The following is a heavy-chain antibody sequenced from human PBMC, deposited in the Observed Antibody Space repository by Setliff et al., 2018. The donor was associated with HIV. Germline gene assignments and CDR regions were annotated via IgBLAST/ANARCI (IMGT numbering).Heavy chain of an antibody. V-gene: IGHV4-39*01. Sequence: PSETLSLTCTVSGGSVSDTSYYWGWIRQPPGKGLEWLANVYYSGGTYYNPSLNSRVTISVDTSRNQFSLKLTSVTAADTALYFCARLGDSGYDFRGYFDYWGQGKLVTISS. CDR3: ARLGDSGYDFRGYFDY. CDR1: GGSVSDTSYY. J-gene: IGHJ4*02. D-gene: IGHD5-12*01. CDR2: VYYSGGT.